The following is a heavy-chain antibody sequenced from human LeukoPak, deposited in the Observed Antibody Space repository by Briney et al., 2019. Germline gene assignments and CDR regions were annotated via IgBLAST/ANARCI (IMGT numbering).Heavy chain of an antibody. CDR3: ASDRRQQWLPVNWFDP. Sequence: ASVKVSCKASGYTFTSYGISWVRQAPGQGLEWMGWISAYNGNTNYAQKLQGRVTMTTDTSTSTAYMELRSLRSDDTAVYYCASDRRQQWLPVNWFDPWGQGTLVTVSS. CDR1: GYTFTSYG. J-gene: IGHJ5*02. D-gene: IGHD6-19*01. V-gene: IGHV1-18*01. CDR2: ISAYNGNT.